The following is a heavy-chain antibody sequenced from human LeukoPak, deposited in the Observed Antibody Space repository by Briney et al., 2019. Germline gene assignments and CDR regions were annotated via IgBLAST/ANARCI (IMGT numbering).Heavy chain of an antibody. J-gene: IGHJ4*02. CDR3: APSGTYRSTDYYFDY. CDR2: INPDSGGT. CDR1: GYTFTGYL. Sequence: GASVKVSCKASGYTFTGYLVHWVRQAPGPGLEWMGWINPDSGGTNYAQKFQGRVTMTRDTSISTAYMELSRLRSDDTAVYYCAPSGTYRSTDYYFDYWGQGTLVTVSS. V-gene: IGHV1-2*02. D-gene: IGHD1-26*01.